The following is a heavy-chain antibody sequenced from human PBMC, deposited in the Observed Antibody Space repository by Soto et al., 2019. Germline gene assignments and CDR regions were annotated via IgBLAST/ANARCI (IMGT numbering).Heavy chain of an antibody. Sequence: PGESLKISCKGSGYSFTSYWISWVRQMPGKGLEWMGRIDPSDSYTNYSPSFQGHVTISADKSISTAYLQWSSLKASDTAMYYCASPLESRYYYYGMDVWSQGTTVTVSS. J-gene: IGHJ6*02. V-gene: IGHV5-10-1*01. CDR2: IDPSDSYT. D-gene: IGHD1-1*01. CDR3: ASPLESRYYYYGMDV. CDR1: GYSFTSYW.